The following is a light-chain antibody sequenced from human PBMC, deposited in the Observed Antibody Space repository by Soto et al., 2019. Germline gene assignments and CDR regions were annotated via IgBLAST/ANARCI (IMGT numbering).Light chain of an antibody. Sequence: QSVLTQPPSASGTPGQRVTISCSGSSSDIGSNTVHWYQQVPGTTPKLLMYSNNQRPSGVPDRFSGSKSGTSASLAISGLQSEDEADYYCAAWDVSLNGVVFGGGTKVTVL. J-gene: IGLJ2*01. CDR1: SSDIGSNT. CDR2: SNN. CDR3: AAWDVSLNGVV. V-gene: IGLV1-44*01.